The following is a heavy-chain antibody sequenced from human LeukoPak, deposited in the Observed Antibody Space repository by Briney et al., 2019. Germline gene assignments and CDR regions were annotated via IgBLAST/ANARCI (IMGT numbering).Heavy chain of an antibody. CDR3: ARIIEMATIFAPFDP. CDR2: IYYSGGT. D-gene: IGHD5-24*01. J-gene: IGHJ5*02. V-gene: IGHV4-39*01. Sequence: SETLSLTCTVSGGSISSSNYYWGWIRQPPGKGLEWIGSIYYSGGTYYSPSLKSRVTISVDTSKNQFSLKLSSVTAADTAVYYCARIIEMATIFAPFDPWGQGTLVTVSS. CDR1: GGSISSSNYY.